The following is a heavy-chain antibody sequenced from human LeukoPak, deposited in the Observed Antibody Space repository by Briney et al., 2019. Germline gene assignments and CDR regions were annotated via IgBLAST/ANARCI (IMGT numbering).Heavy chain of an antibody. J-gene: IGHJ4*02. D-gene: IGHD3-10*01. CDR3: ARGTVRGVIPGKQNYFDY. CDR2: IYTSGST. Sequence: SETLSLTCTVSGGSISSYYWSWIRQPAGKGLEGIGRIYTSGSTNYNPSLKSRVTMSVDTSKNQFSLKLSSVTAADTAVYYSARGTVRGVIPGKQNYFDYWGQGTLVTVSS. V-gene: IGHV4-4*07. CDR1: GGSISSYY.